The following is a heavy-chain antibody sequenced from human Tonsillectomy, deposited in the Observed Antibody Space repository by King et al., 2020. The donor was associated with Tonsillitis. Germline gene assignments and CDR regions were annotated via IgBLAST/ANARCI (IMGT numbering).Heavy chain of an antibody. CDR2: IYYSGST. J-gene: IGHJ4*02. CDR3: AGHPAVPAADTAAGY. CDR1: GGSIISGSYY. V-gene: IGHV4-39*07. Sequence: QLQESGPGLVKPSGTLSLTCTVSGGSIISGSYYWSWIRQPPGKGLEWIGSIYYSGSTYYNPSLQSRVTISLDQSKNQFSLNLSSVTAADTAVYYCAGHPAVPAADTAAGYWGQGTLVTVSS. D-gene: IGHD2-2*01.